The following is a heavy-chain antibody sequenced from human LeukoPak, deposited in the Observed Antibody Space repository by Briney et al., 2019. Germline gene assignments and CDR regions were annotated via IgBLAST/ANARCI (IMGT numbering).Heavy chain of an antibody. J-gene: IGHJ6*03. D-gene: IGHD1-1*01. Sequence: PGGSLRLSCAASGFTFSSYGMHWVRQAPGKGLEWVAFIRYDGSNKYYADSVKGRFTISRDNSKNTLYLQMNSLRAEDTAVYYCAKAGSAGTTLSYYYYYMDVWGKGTTVTISS. CDR3: AKAGSAGTTLSYYYYYMDV. V-gene: IGHV3-30*02. CDR2: IRYDGSNK. CDR1: GFTFSSYG.